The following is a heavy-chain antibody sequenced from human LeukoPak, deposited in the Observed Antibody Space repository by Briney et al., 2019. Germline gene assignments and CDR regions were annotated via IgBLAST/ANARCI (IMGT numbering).Heavy chain of an antibody. CDR1: GGSINSGNYC. J-gene: IGHJ4*02. Sequence: SQTLSLTCTVSGGSINSGNYCWSWIWQPAGKGLEWLGRMCSGGTAHYNPSLKTRVTISLDTSKNQFSLNLTSVTAADTALYYCARERAYAGTYSYFDYWGQGILVTVSS. CDR3: ARERAYAGTYSYFDY. D-gene: IGHD1-26*01. V-gene: IGHV4-61*02. CDR2: MCSGGTA.